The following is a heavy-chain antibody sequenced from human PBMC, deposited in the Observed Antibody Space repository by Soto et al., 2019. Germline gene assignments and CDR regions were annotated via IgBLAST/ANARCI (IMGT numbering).Heavy chain of an antibody. CDR1: GDTFTSYG. CDR3: ARASGRGWYNWFDP. V-gene: IGHV1-69*01. CDR2: IIPKFGTT. D-gene: IGHD6-19*01. J-gene: IGHJ5*02. Sequence: LQLVQPGAEVKKPGSSVKVSGKAPGDTFTSYGISWVRQAPGQGLEFMGGIIPKFGTTNYAQKFRGRVTITADESTSTAYMEVSSLRSEDTAVYYCARASGRGWYNWFDPWGQATLVTVAS.